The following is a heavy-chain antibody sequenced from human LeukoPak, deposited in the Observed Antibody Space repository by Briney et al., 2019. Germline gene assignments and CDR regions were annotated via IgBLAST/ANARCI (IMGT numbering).Heavy chain of an antibody. D-gene: IGHD6-19*01. CDR3: ARDSRGHPYYYYYYMGV. J-gene: IGHJ6*03. Sequence: SETLSLTCAVYGWSLNDYYWNWVRQPPGKGLEWIGEINARGDTNYNPSLKSRVTISVDTSKNQFSLKLSSVTAADTAVYYCARDSRGHPYYYYYYMGVWGKGTTVTVSS. V-gene: IGHV4-34*01. CDR1: GWSLNDYY. CDR2: INARGDT.